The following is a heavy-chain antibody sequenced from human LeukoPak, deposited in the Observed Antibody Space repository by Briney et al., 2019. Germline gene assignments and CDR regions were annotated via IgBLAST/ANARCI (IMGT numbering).Heavy chain of an antibody. D-gene: IGHD2-15*01. J-gene: IGHJ6*03. CDR2: ISGSGGST. Sequence: ASLRLSCAASGITFSSYAMSWVRQAPGKGLEWVSAISGSGGSTYYADSVKGRVTISRDNSKNTLYLQMNSLRAADTAVYYFAKGQGVAASYYYMVVWGKGATVTVSS. CDR3: AKGQGVAASYYYMVV. V-gene: IGHV3-23*01. CDR1: GITFSSYA.